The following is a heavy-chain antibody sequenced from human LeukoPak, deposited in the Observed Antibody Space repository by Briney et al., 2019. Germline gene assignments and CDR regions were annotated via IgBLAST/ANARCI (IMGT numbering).Heavy chain of an antibody. CDR1: GGSISSSSYY. V-gene: IGHV4-39*01. J-gene: IGHJ5*02. D-gene: IGHD3-10*01. Sequence: SETLSLTCTVSGGSISSSSYYWGWIRQPTGKGLEWLGSIYYSGSTYYNPSLKSRFTISVDTSKNQFSLKLSSVTAADTAVYYCARHFLSYGSGKVWFDPWGQGTLVTVSS. CDR3: ARHFLSYGSGKVWFDP. CDR2: IYYSGST.